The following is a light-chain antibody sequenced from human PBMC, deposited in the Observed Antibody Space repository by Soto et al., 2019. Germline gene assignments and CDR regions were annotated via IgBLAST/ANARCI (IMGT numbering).Light chain of an antibody. CDR2: DVS. Sequence: QSALTQPASVSGSPGQSITISCTGTSSDVGAYDFVSWHQHHPGKAPKLMIYDVSNRPSGVSNRFSGSKSGNTASLTISGLQADDEADYYCSSYSSSGTHVFGTGTKVTVL. CDR1: SSDVGAYDF. V-gene: IGLV2-14*03. CDR3: SSYSSSGTHV. J-gene: IGLJ1*01.